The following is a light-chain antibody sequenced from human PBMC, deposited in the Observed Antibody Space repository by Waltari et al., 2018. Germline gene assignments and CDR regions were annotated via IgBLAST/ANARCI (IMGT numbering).Light chain of an antibody. CDR3: TSYTGNVLHV. J-gene: IGLJ1*01. V-gene: IGLV2-14*01. CDR1: SSDVGAYVS. CDR2: EVL. Sequence: QSALAQPASVSGSPGQSITISCTGTSSDVGAYVSVSGYQHHPGKGPQLLISEVLNRPSGVSPRLSASKSGNTASRTISGLQDDDEAYYYCTSYTGNVLHVFGTGTKVTVL.